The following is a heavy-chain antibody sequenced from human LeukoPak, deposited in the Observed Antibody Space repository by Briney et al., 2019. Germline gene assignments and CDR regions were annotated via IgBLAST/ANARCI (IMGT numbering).Heavy chain of an antibody. CDR2: MNPNSGNT. V-gene: IGHV1-8*01. CDR1: GYTFTSYD. Sequence: ASVKYSCRASGYTFTSYDINWVRQATGQGLEWMGWMNPNSGNTGYAQKFQGRVTMTRNTSISTAYMELSSLRSEDTAVYYCARGHIDYGDYSDDYWGQGTLVTVSS. CDR3: ARGHIDYGDYSDDY. J-gene: IGHJ4*02. D-gene: IGHD4-17*01.